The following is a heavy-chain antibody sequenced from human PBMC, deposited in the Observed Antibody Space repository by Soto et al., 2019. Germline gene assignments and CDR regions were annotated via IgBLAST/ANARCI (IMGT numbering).Heavy chain of an antibody. Sequence: QVKLQESGPGLVKPSQTLSLPCTVSAGSIRGGGYYWSWIRQHPGKGLEWIGYIYYSGSTNYNPSLKSRVTISVDTSKNQFSLKLSSVTAVDTAVYYCARDGGSREMATIGYYFDYWGQGTLVTVSS. J-gene: IGHJ4*02. CDR3: ARDGGSREMATIGYYFDY. CDR1: AGSIRGGGYY. V-gene: IGHV4-31*03. D-gene: IGHD5-12*01. CDR2: IYYSGST.